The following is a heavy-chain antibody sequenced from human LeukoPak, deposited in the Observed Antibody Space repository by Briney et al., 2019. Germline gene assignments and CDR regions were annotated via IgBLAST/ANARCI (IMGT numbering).Heavy chain of an antibody. V-gene: IGHV1-46*01. CDR2: INPSGGST. CDR3: ARFSSSWSDFDY. D-gene: IGHD6-13*01. CDR1: GYTFTSYY. J-gene: IGHJ4*02. Sequence: ASVNVSCKASGYTFTSYYMHWVRQAPGQGLEWMGIINPSGGSTSYAQKFQGRVTMTTDTSTSTAYMELRSLRSDDTAVYYCARFSSSWSDFDYWGQGTLVTVSS.